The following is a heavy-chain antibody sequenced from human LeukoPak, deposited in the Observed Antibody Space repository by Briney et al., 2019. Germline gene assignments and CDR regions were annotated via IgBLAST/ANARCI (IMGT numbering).Heavy chain of an antibody. CDR2: IYYSGST. Sequence: LSETLSLTCTVSGGSISSYYWSWIRQPPGKGLEWIGYIYYSGSTNYNPSLKSRVTISVDTSKNQFSLKLSSVTAADTAVYYCARDAYDSSGYYSRDWGQGTLVTVSS. V-gene: IGHV4-59*01. CDR1: GGSISSYY. D-gene: IGHD3-22*01. CDR3: ARDAYDSSGYYSRD. J-gene: IGHJ4*02.